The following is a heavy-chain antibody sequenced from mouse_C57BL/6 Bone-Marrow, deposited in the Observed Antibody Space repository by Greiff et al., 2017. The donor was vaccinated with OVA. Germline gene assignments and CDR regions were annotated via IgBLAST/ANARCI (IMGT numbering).Heavy chain of an antibody. V-gene: IGHV1-64*01. CDR3: ARKESSFAY. CDR2: IHPNSGST. CDR1: GYTFTSYW. Sequence: QVQLQQPGAELVKPGASVKLSCKASGYTFTSYWMHWVKQRPGQGLEWIGMIHPNSGSTNYNEKFKSKATLTVDQSSSTAYMQLSSLTSEDSAVYYCARKESSFAYWGQGTLVTVSA. J-gene: IGHJ3*01.